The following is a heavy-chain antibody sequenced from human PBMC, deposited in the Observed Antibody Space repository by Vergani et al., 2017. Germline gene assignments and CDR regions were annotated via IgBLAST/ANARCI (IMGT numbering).Heavy chain of an antibody. Sequence: QVQLVQSGAEVKKPGASVKVSCKASGYTFTSYGISWVRQAPGQGLDWMGWISAYNGNTNNAQKLQGRVTMTTVTSTSTAYMELRSLRSDDTAGYYCAGGVHGRYYYYYDMDIWGKGTTVTVSS. CDR1: GYTFTSYG. CDR3: AGGVHGRYYYYYDMDI. J-gene: IGHJ6*03. CDR2: ISAYNGNT. V-gene: IGHV1-18*01.